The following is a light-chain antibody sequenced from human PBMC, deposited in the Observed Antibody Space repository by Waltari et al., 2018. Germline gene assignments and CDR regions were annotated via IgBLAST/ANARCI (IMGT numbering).Light chain of an antibody. CDR2: DVS. V-gene: IGLV2-11*01. CDR1: RSDVGGYNY. J-gene: IGLJ2*01. Sequence: QSALTQPRSVSGSPGQSVTISCTGTRSDVGGYNYVSWYQQHPGKAPKLMISDVSKRPSGVPDRFSGSKSGNTASLTISGLQAEDEADYYCCSYAGSYVVFGGGTKLTVL. CDR3: CSYAGSYVV.